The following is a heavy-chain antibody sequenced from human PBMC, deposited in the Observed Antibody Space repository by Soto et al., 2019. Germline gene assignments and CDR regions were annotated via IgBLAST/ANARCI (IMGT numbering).Heavy chain of an antibody. D-gene: IGHD6-13*01. CDR2: ISISSRTI. Sequence: EMQLVESGGGLVQPGGSLRLSCAASGFTFRSYSMNWVRQAPGKGLEWVSYISISSRTIYYADSVKGRVTISRDDAKNSLYLQMNSLRDEDTSVYYCARDNGIAGSFDPWGQGTLVTVSS. CDR1: GFTFRSYS. CDR3: ARDNGIAGSFDP. V-gene: IGHV3-48*02. J-gene: IGHJ5*02.